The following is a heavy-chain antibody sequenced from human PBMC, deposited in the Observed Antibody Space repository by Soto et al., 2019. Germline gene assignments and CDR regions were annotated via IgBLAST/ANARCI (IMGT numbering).Heavy chain of an antibody. V-gene: IGHV3-74*01. CDR3: THCRGESCHGGYFGMDV. CDR1: GFTFSGYW. Sequence: GALRLSCVGSGFTFSGYWMHWVRQSPGKGLVWVSRINSDGTTTAYADSVKGRFTISRDNSKNTLFLQVTSLRADDTAVYYCTHCRGESCHGGYFGMDVWGQGTTVTVSS. J-gene: IGHJ6*02. CDR2: INSDGTTT. D-gene: IGHD2-15*01.